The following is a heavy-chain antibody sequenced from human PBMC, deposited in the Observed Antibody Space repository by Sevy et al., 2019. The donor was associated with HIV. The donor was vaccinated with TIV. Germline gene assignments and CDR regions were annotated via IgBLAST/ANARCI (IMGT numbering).Heavy chain of an antibody. J-gene: IGHJ3*02. D-gene: IGHD3-22*01. CDR3: ARTLRGDFDSSASAFDI. CDR2: YDPEDGET. Sequence: VSVKVSCKVSGYSVSDLSIHWVRQAPGKGLEWMGGYDPEDGETIYAQKFQGRVTMTEDTSTDTAYMELSSLRSEDTAVYYCARTLRGDFDSSASAFDIWGQGTMVTVSS. V-gene: IGHV1-24*01. CDR1: GYSVSDLS.